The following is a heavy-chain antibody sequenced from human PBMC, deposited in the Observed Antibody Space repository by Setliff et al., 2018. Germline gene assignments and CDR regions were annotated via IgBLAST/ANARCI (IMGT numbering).Heavy chain of an antibody. V-gene: IGHV4-39*01. J-gene: IGHJ6*03. D-gene: IGHD3-10*01. Sequence: PSETLSLTCTVSGGSISSSSYYWGWIRQPPGKGLEWIGSIYYSGSTYYNPSLKSRVTISVDTSKNQFSLKLSSVTAADTAVYHCARHKSNGSGSYPSLYMDVWGKGIMVTVSS. CDR2: IYYSGST. CDR1: GGSISSSSYY. CDR3: ARHKSNGSGSYPSLYMDV.